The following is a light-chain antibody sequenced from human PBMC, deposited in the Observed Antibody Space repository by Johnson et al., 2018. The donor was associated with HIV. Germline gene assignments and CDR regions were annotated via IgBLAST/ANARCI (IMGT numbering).Light chain of an antibody. J-gene: IGLJ1*01. CDR3: GTCDNSISVYV. CDR2: DNN. Sequence: QSVLTQPPSVSAAPGQKVTISCSGSSSNIGNNYVSWYQQLPGTAPKLLIYDNNKRPSGIPDRFSGSKSGPSATLGITGLQTGDEADYYCGTCDNSISVYVFGTGTKVTVL. V-gene: IGLV1-51*01. CDR1: SSNIGNNY.